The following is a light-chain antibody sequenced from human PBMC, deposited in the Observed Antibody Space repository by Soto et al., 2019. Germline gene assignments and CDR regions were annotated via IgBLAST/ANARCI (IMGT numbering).Light chain of an antibody. J-gene: IGLJ2*01. CDR1: SSDFGFYNY. Sequence: QSVLTQPASVCGSPGQSITISCAGTSSDFGFYNYVSWYQQHPGKAPRLMIYEVSNRPSGVSLRFSGSKSGNTASLTISGLQTEDEADYYCTAYTNRSTLLFGGGTKLTVL. V-gene: IGLV2-14*01. CDR2: EVS. CDR3: TAYTNRSTLL.